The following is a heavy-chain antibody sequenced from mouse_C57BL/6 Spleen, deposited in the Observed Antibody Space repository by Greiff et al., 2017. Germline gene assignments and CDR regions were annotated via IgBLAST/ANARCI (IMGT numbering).Heavy chain of an antibody. D-gene: IGHD1-1*01. CDR2: IDPETGGT. CDR3: TRRHGSNPIDY. Sequence: VQLQQSGAELVRPGASVTLSCKASGYTFTDYEMHWVKQTPVHGLEWIGAIDPETGGTAYNQKFKGKAILTADKSSSTAYIGLRSLTSEDSAVYSCTRRHGSNPIDYWGQGTTLTVSS. V-gene: IGHV1-15*01. CDR1: GYTFTDYE. J-gene: IGHJ2*01.